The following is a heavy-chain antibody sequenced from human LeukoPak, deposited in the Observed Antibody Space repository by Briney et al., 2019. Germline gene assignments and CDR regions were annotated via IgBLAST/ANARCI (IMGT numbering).Heavy chain of an antibody. Sequence: GGSLRLSCAASGFMFSGYSMNWVRQAPGKGLEWVSSISSSSGYIYYADSVKGRFTISRDNAKDSLYLQMNSLRAEDTAVYYCARDPNYDFWSGYCIAYFDYSGQGTLVTVSS. V-gene: IGHV3-21*01. D-gene: IGHD3-3*01. CDR1: GFMFSGYS. J-gene: IGHJ4*02. CDR3: ARDPNYDFWSGYCIAYFDY. CDR2: ISSSSGYI.